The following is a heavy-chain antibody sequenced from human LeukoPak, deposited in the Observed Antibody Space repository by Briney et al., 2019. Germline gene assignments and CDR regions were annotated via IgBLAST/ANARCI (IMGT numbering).Heavy chain of an antibody. CDR3: AKDARGYCSGGSCYSEGYMDV. D-gene: IGHD2-15*01. Sequence: PGGSLRLSCAASGFTFSSYEMNWVRQAPGKGLEWVSAISGSGGSTDHVDSVKGRFTISRDNSRNTLYLQMNSLRAEDTAVYYCAKDARGYCSGGSCYSEGYMDVWGKGTTVTVSS. J-gene: IGHJ6*03. V-gene: IGHV3-23*01. CDR1: GFTFSSYE. CDR2: ISGSGGST.